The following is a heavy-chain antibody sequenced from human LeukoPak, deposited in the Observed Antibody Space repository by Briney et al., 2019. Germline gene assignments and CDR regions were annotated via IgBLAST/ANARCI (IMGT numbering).Heavy chain of an antibody. D-gene: IGHD1-26*01. CDR2: INPSGGST. CDR3: AREVREVGATTSSSAFDI. CDR1: VYTFTSYY. J-gene: IGHJ3*02. Sequence: ASVTVSFKASVYTFTSYYMHWVRQAPGQGLAWMGIINPSGGSTSYAQKFQGRVTMTRDASTSTVYMELSSRRSEDTAVYYCAREVREVGATTSSSAFDIWGQGTMVTVSS. V-gene: IGHV1-46*01.